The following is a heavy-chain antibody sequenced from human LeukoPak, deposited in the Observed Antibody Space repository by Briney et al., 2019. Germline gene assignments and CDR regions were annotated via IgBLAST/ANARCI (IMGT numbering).Heavy chain of an antibody. CDR1: GFTFSSHS. CDR2: ISIGGGNT. V-gene: IGHV3-21*06. CDR3: ARDSEIEGNGDYFEN. Sequence: PGGSLRLSCAASGFTFSSHSFKWIRKAPGKGLEWVSYISIGGGNTKYADSVKGRFTISRDNAKNSVYLQMDNLRVEDTAVYYCARDSEIEGNGDYFENWGQGTLVTVSS. D-gene: IGHD2-21*01. J-gene: IGHJ4*02.